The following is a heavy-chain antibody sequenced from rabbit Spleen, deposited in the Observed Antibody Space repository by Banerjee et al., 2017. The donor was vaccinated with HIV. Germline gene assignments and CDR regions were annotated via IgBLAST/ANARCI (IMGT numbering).Heavy chain of an antibody. Sequence: QEQLVESGGGLVKPEGSLKLSCTASGFSFSSAYDMCWVRQAPGKGPEWIACIDGSGGRTWYASWAKGRFTISKTSSTTVTLEMTSLTAADTATYFCARDTASSFSSYGMDLWGQGTLVTVS. D-gene: IGHD8-1*01. CDR1: GFSFSSAYD. CDR3: ARDTASSFSSYGMDL. CDR2: IDGSGGRT. V-gene: IGHV1S45*01. J-gene: IGHJ6*01.